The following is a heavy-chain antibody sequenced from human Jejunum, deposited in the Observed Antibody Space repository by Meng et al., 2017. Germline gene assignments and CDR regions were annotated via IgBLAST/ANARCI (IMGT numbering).Heavy chain of an antibody. CDR1: GYIFTSYA. CDR3: ARARGGDY. V-gene: IGHV7-4-1*02. J-gene: IGHJ4*02. D-gene: IGHD1-26*01. Sequence: QVQLVQSGSELTKPGASVKVFCKASGYIFTSYAVNWVRQAPGQGLEWMGWINTNPGNPTYANGFTGRFVFSLDTSVSTAYLQISSLKAEDTAVYYCARARGGDYWGQGTLVTVSS. CDR2: INTNPGNP.